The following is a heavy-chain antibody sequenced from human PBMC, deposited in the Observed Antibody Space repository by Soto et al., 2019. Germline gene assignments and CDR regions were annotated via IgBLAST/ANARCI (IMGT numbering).Heavy chain of an antibody. D-gene: IGHD5-18*01. J-gene: IGHJ4*02. V-gene: IGHV4-59*01. Sequence: QVQLQESGPGLVKPSETLSLTCTVSGGSISSYYWSWIRQPPGKGLEWIGYIYYSGSTNYNPSLKSRVTISVDTSKNQFSLKLSSVTAADTAVYYCAREASYGDYDFWGPGTLGTVSP. CDR1: GGSISSYY. CDR3: AREASYGDYDF. CDR2: IYYSGST.